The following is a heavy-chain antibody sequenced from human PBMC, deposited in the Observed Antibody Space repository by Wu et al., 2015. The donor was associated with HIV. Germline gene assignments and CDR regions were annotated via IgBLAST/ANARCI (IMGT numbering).Heavy chain of an antibody. V-gene: IGHV1-24*01. CDR2: FDPEDGET. Sequence: QVQLVQSGAEVKKPGASVKVSCKVSGYTLTELSMHWVRQAPGKGLEWMGGFDPEDGETIYAQKFQGRVTMTEDTSTDTAYMELSSLRSEDTAVYYCATGPRVVPAAMIHTYYYYYMDVWGKGTTVTVSS. D-gene: IGHD2-2*01. CDR1: GYTLTELS. CDR3: ATGPRVVPAAMIHTYYYYYMDV. J-gene: IGHJ6*03.